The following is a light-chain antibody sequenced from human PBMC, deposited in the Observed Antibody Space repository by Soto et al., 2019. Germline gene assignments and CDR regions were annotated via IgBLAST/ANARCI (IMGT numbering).Light chain of an antibody. CDR1: QSILSY. CDR3: QQSYNTPWT. CDR2: TAS. J-gene: IGKJ1*01. Sequence: DIQMTQSPSSLSASVGDRVTITCRASQSILSYLNWYQQKPGKAPKLLIYTASTLQSGVPSRFSGSGSGTYFALTISSLRPEDFATYYCQQSYNTPWTFGQGTKVEIK. V-gene: IGKV1-39*01.